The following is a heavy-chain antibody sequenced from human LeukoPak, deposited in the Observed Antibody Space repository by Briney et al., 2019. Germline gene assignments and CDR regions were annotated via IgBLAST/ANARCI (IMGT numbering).Heavy chain of an antibody. CDR3: ARESECKVSSQNRIAAAGTCGYLASDY. J-gene: IGHJ4*02. D-gene: IGHD6-13*01. CDR1: GYTFTGYY. Sequence: ASVKVSCKASGYTFTGYYMHWVRQAPGQGLEWMGWINPNSGGTNYAQKFQGRVTMTRGTSISTAYMELSRLRSDDTAVYYCARESECKVSSQNRIAAAGTCGYLASDYWGQGTLVTVSS. V-gene: IGHV1-2*02. CDR2: INPNSGGT.